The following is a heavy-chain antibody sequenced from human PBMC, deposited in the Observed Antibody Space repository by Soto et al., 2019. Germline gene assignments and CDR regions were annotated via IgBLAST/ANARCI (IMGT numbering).Heavy chain of an antibody. CDR1: GGSISSYY. D-gene: IGHD2-2*01. CDR3: ARWAHYCSSTSCPPTRFDY. CDR2: IYYSGST. J-gene: IGHJ4*02. V-gene: IGHV4-59*08. Sequence: SETLSLTCTVSGGSISSYYWSWIRQPPGKGLEWIGYIYYSGSTNYNPSLKSRVTISVDTSKNQFSLKLSSVTAADTAVYYCARWAHYCSSTSCPPTRFDYWGQGTLVTVSS.